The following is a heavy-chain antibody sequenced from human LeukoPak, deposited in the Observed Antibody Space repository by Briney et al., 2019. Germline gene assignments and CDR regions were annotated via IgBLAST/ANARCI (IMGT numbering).Heavy chain of an antibody. CDR3: ARGGPFFSSSSSKEYYFDY. CDR2: FDPEDGET. J-gene: IGHJ4*02. Sequence: ASVKVSCKVSGYTLTELSMHWVRQAPGKGLEWMGGFDPEDGETIYAQKFQGRVTMTEDTSTDTAYMELRSLRSDDTAVYYCARGGPFFSSSSSKEYYFDYWGQGTLVTVSS. CDR1: GYTLTELS. V-gene: IGHV1-24*01. D-gene: IGHD6-6*01.